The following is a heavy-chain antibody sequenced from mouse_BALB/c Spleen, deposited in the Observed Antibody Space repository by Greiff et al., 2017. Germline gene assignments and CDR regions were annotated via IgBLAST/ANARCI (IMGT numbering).Heavy chain of an antibody. J-gene: IGHJ3*01. CDR3: ARYHYGSSWFAY. D-gene: IGHD1-1*01. V-gene: IGHV14-3*02. Sequence: EVKLQESGAELVKPGASVKLSCTASGFNIKDTYMHWVKQRPEQGLEWIGRIDPANGNTKYDPKFQGKATITADTSSNTAYLQLSSLTSEDTAVYYCARYHYGSSWFAYWGQGTLVTVSA. CDR1: GFNIKDTY. CDR2: IDPANGNT.